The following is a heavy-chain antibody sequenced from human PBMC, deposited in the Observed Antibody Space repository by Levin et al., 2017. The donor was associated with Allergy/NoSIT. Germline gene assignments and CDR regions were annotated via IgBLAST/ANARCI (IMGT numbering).Heavy chain of an antibody. V-gene: IGHV4-31*03. D-gene: IGHD6-6*01. CDR1: GGSISSGGYY. Sequence: SQTLSLTCTVSGGSISSGGYYWSWIRQHPGKGLEWIGYIYYSGSTYYNPSLKSRVTISVDTSKNQFSLKLSSVTAADTAVYYCARGSSSPSWYFDLWGRGTLVTVSS. J-gene: IGHJ2*01. CDR2: IYYSGST. CDR3: ARGSSSPSWYFDL.